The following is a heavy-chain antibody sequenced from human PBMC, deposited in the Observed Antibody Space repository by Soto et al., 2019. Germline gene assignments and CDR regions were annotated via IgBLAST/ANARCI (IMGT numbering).Heavy chain of an antibody. Sequence: GGSLRLSCAASGFTFSRYSMNWVRQGPGKGLEWVSSISSSSSYIYYADSVKGRFTISRDNAKNSLYLQMNSLRAEDTAVYYYSREDTAIAYYYYYGMDVWGQGTTVTVSS. CDR2: ISSSSSYI. CDR1: GFTFSRYS. V-gene: IGHV3-21*01. CDR3: SREDTAIAYYYYYGMDV. D-gene: IGHD5-18*01. J-gene: IGHJ6*02.